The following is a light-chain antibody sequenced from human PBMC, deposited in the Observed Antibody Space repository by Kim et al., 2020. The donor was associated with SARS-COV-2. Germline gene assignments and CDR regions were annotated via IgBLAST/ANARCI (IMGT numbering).Light chain of an antibody. Sequence: VSPRQTARITCSGDALPKQYGYWYQQKPGQAPLLVIYKDTKRPSEIPERFSGSNSGTTVTLTISGVQAEDEADYYCQSADNSDTWVFGGGTKLTVL. V-gene: IGLV3-25*03. J-gene: IGLJ3*02. CDR3: QSADNSDTWV. CDR2: KDT. CDR1: ALPKQY.